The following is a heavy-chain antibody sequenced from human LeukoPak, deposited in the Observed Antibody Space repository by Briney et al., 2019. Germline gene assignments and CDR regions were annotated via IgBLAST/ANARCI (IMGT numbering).Heavy chain of an antibody. Sequence: PGGSLRPSCAASGFTFSSYAMHWVRQAPGKGLEWVAVISYDGSNKYYADSVKGRFTISRDNSKNTLYLQMNSLRAEDTAVYYCAREEKRWVILYYFDYWGQGTLVTVSS. CDR3: AREEKRWVILYYFDY. V-gene: IGHV3-30*04. CDR2: ISYDGSNK. CDR1: GFTFSSYA. D-gene: IGHD5-24*01. J-gene: IGHJ4*02.